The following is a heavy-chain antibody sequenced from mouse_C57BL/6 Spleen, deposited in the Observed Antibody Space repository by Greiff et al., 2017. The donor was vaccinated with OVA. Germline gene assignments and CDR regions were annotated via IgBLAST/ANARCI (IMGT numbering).Heavy chain of an antibody. CDR3: AIYYGYDEGYYYAMDY. D-gene: IGHD2-2*01. Sequence: QVQLQQPGAELVKPGASVKVSCKASGYTFTSYWMHWVKQRPGQGLEWIGRIHPSDSDTNYNQKFKGKATLTVDKSSSTAYMQLSSLTSEDSAVYYCAIYYGYDEGYYYAMDYWGQGTSVTVSS. CDR2: IHPSDSDT. CDR1: GYTFTSYW. V-gene: IGHV1-74*01. J-gene: IGHJ4*01.